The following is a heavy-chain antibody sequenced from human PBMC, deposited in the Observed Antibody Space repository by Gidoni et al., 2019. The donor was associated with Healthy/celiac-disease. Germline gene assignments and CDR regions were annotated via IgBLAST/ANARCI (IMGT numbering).Heavy chain of an antibody. Sequence: QVQLQESGPGLVKLSETLSLTCTVSGGSISSYYWSWIRQPPGKGLEWIGYIYYSGSTNYNPSLKSRVTISVDTSKNLFSLKLSSVTAADTAVYYCARDSDYGDYFDYWGQGTLVTVSS. CDR2: IYYSGST. D-gene: IGHD4-17*01. CDR3: ARDSDYGDYFDY. V-gene: IGHV4-59*01. J-gene: IGHJ4*02. CDR1: GGSISSYY.